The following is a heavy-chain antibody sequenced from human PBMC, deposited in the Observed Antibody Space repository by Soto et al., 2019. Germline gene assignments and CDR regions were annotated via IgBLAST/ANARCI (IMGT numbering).Heavy chain of an antibody. D-gene: IGHD2-8*01. V-gene: IGHV3-48*03. J-gene: IGHJ6*02. CDR1: EFTFSSYE. CDR2: ISSSGTTI. Sequence: EVQLVESGGGLVQPGGSLRLSYAASEFTFSSYEMNWVRQAPGKGLEWVSYISSSGTTIYYADSVKGRFTISRDNAKNSLYLQMNSLRAEDTAVYYCARVAPPTAREWGGMDVWGQGTTVIVSS. CDR3: ARVAPPTAREWGGMDV.